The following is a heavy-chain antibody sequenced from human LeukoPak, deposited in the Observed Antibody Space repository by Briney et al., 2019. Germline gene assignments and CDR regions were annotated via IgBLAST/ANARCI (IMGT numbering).Heavy chain of an antibody. J-gene: IGHJ4*02. CDR3: AKGGGWLYYFDY. CDR2: ISDSGGST. CDR1: GFTFSSQV. Sequence: GGSLRLSCAASGFTFSSQVMSWVRQAPGKGLEWVSAISDSGGSTYYIDSVKGRFTISRDNSKNTLYLQMNSLRAEDTAVYYCAKGGGWLYYFDYWGQGTLVTVSS. V-gene: IGHV3-23*01. D-gene: IGHD6-19*01.